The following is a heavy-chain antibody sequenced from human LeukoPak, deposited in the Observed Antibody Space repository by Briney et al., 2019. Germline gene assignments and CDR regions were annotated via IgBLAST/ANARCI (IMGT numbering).Heavy chain of an antibody. CDR3: ARDPPASYWNYGRYYFDY. D-gene: IGHD1-7*01. CDR2: ISSSRSYI. CDR1: GFTVSNNY. V-gene: IGHV3-21*01. Sequence: NPGGSLRLSCAASGFTVSNNYMNWVRQAPGKGLEWVSSISSSRSYIYYADSVKGRFTISRDNAKNSLYLQMNSLRAEDTAVYYCARDPPASYWNYGRYYFDYWGQGTLVTVSS. J-gene: IGHJ4*02.